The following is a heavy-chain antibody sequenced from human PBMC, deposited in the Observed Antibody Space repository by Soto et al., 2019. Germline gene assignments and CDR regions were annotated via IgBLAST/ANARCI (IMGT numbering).Heavy chain of an antibody. V-gene: IGHV3-21*01. J-gene: IGHJ3*02. D-gene: IGHD3-3*01. Sequence: GGSLRLSCAASGFTFSSYSMNWVRQAPGKGLEWVSSISSSSSYIYYADSVKGRFTISRHNAKNSLYLQMNSLRAEDTAVYYCERVVTIFGVVKDAFDIWGQGTMVTVSS. CDR2: ISSSSSYI. CDR1: GFTFSSYS. CDR3: ERVVTIFGVVKDAFDI.